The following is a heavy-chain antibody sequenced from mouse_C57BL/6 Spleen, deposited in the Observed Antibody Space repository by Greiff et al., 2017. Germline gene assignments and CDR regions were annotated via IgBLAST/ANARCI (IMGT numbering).Heavy chain of an antibody. Sequence: VQLQQPGAELVKPGASVQLSCKASGYTFTSYWMHWVKQRPGRGLEWIGSIDPNSGGTKYNEKFKSKATLTVDKPSSTAYMQLSSLTSEDSAVYYCARWGLYDLYYFDYWGQGTTLTVSS. CDR1: GYTFTSYW. V-gene: IGHV1-72*01. J-gene: IGHJ2*01. D-gene: IGHD2-12*01. CDR2: IDPNSGGT. CDR3: ARWGLYDLYYFDY.